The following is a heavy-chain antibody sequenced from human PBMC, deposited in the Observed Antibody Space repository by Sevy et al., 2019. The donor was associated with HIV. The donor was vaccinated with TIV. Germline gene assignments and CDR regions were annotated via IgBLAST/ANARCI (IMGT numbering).Heavy chain of an antibody. CDR3: ARLSAVSRSYNFDY. CDR2: MFYRGST. V-gene: IGHV4-61*01. J-gene: IGHJ4*02. Sequence: SETLSLTCTVSGDSVSSDNYYWSWIRQPPVKGLEWIGYMFYRGSTNYNPSLKSRVTISVDTSKNQFSLKLNSVTAADTAVYYCARLSAVSRSYNFDYWGQGTLVTVSS. CDR1: GDSVSSDNYY. D-gene: IGHD4-4*01.